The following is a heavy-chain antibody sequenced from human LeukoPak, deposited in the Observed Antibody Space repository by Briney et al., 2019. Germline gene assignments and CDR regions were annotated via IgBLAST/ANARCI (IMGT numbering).Heavy chain of an antibody. CDR3: ARDSGYYDFWSRPKGPFDY. CDR2: IYYSGST. CDR1: GGSISGGAYC. D-gene: IGHD3-3*01. V-gene: IGHV4-31*03. Sequence: SETLSLTCTVSGGSISGGAYCWSWIRQHPGKGLEWIGYIYYSGSTYYNPSLKSRVTISVATSKNQFSLKLSSVTAADTAVYYCARDSGYYDFWSRPKGPFDYWGQGTLVTVSS. J-gene: IGHJ4*02.